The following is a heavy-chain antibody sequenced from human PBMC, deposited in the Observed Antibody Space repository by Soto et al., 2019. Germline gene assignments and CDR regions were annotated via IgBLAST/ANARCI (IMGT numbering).Heavy chain of an antibody. CDR3: AGLRPIFGVVIPAIDY. J-gene: IGHJ4*02. Sequence: SETLSLTCTVSGGSISSSSYYWGWIRQPPGKGLEWIGSIYYSGSTYYNPSLKSRVTISVDTSKNQFSLKLSSVTAADTAVYYCAGLRPIFGVVIPAIDYWGQGTLVTVSS. D-gene: IGHD3-3*02. CDR2: IYYSGST. V-gene: IGHV4-39*01. CDR1: GGSISSSSYY.